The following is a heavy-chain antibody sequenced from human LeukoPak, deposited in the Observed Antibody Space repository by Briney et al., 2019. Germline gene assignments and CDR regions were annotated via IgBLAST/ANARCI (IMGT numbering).Heavy chain of an antibody. CDR1: GGXFSSYY. V-gene: IGHV4-59*08. CDR3: ARHEPHKDSSSWYLYYYYGMDV. D-gene: IGHD6-13*01. J-gene: IGHJ6*02. CDR2: IYYSGST. Sequence: SETLSLTCAVYGGXFSSYYCSWIRQPPGKGLEWIGCIYYSGSTNYKPSLKSRVTISVDTSKNQFSLKLSSVTAADTAVYYCARHEPHKDSSSWYLYYYYGMDVWGQGTTVTVSS.